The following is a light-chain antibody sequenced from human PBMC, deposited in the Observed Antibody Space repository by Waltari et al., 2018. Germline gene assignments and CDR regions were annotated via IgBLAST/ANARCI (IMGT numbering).Light chain of an antibody. Sequence: CRASQIISGRWLTWYHPNPGQAPRRLSYGASIRATGIPDRFSCSGSGTDFTLTISRLEPEDSAIYYCQQYDGSLVTFGGGTKVEIK. J-gene: IGKJ4*01. CDR1: QIISGRW. CDR3: QQYDGSLVT. CDR2: GAS. V-gene: IGKV3-20*01.